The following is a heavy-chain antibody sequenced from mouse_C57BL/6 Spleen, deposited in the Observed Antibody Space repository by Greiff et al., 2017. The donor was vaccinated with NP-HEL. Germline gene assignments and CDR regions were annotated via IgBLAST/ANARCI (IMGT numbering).Heavy chain of an antibody. V-gene: IGHV14-4*01. J-gene: IGHJ2*01. CDR1: GFNIKDDY. D-gene: IGHD2-2*01. CDR2: IDPENGDT. Sequence: EVQLQQSGAELVRPGASVKLSCTASGFNIKDDYMHWVKQRPEQGLEWIGWIDPENGDTEYASKFQGKATITADTSSNTAYLQLSSLTSEDTAVYYCTTFYGYDVDYWGQGTTLTVSS. CDR3: TTFYGYDVDY.